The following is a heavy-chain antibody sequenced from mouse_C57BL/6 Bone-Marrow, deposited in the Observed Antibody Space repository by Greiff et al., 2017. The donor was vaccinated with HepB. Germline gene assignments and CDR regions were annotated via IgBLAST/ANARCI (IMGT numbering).Heavy chain of an antibody. CDR1: GYTFTDYY. V-gene: IGHV1-76*01. D-gene: IGHD1-1*02. CDR3: ARELFAWFAY. J-gene: IGHJ3*01. CDR2: IYPGSGNT. Sequence: VQLQQSGAELVRPGASVKLSCKASGYTFTDYYINWVKQRPGQGLEWIARIYPGSGNTYYHEKFKGKATLTAEKSSSTAYMQLSSLTSEDSAVYFCARELFAWFAYWGQGTLVTVSA.